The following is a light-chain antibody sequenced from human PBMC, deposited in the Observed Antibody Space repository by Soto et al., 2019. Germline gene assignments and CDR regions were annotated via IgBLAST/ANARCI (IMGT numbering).Light chain of an antibody. CDR1: QSMGSN. V-gene: IGKV3-15*01. CDR2: AAS. Sequence: EIGITQSPATLSVSPGERATLSCRASQSMGSNLAWYQQKPGQAPRLLIYAASIRAPDFPARFSGTGSGTEVTVLNSSLQYEDMALYYCQEYNVYTLTFGEGTEG. CDR3: QEYNVYTLT. J-gene: IGKJ4*01.